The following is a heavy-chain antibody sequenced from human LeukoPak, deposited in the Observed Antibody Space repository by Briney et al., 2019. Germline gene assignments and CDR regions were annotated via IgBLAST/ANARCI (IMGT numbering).Heavy chain of an antibody. CDR2: IWYDGSNK. V-gene: IGHV3-33*01. J-gene: IGHJ5*02. Sequence: GGSLRLSCAASGFTFSSYGMHWVRQAPGKGLEWVAVIWYDGSNKYYADSVKGRFTISRENSKNTLYLQMNRLRAEDTAVYYCARDRGNSRFDPWGQGTLVTVSS. D-gene: IGHD3-10*01. CDR3: ARDRGNSRFDP. CDR1: GFTFSSYG.